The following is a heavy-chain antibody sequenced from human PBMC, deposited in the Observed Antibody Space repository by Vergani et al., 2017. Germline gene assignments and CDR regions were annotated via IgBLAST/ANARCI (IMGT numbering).Heavy chain of an antibody. V-gene: IGHV1-69*12. CDR3: AVWAALAYCGGDCSGFDY. J-gene: IGHJ4*02. CDR2: IIPIFGTA. D-gene: IGHD2-21*01. CDR1: GGTFSSYA. Sequence: QVQLVQSGAEVKKPGSSVKVSCKASGGTFSSYAISWVRQAPGQGLEWMGGIIPIFGTANYARKFQGRVTITADESTSTAYMELSSLRAEDTAVYYCAVWAALAYCGGDCSGFDYWGQGTLVTVSS.